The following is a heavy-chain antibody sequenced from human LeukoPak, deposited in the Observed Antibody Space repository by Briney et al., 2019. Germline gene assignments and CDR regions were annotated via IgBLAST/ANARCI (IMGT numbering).Heavy chain of an antibody. CDR3: AKDRFGEYHPFDY. V-gene: IGHV3-30*18. Sequence: GGSLRLSCAASGFTFSSYGMHWVRQAPGKGLEWVAVISYDGSNKYYADSVKGRFTISRDDSKNTLHLQMNSLRPEDTAVYYCAKDRFGEYHPFDYWGQGTRVTVSS. CDR1: GFTFSSYG. CDR2: ISYDGSNK. J-gene: IGHJ4*02. D-gene: IGHD3-10*01.